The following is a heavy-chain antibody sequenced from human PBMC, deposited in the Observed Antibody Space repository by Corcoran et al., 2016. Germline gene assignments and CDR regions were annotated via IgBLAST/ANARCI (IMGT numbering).Heavy chain of an antibody. V-gene: IGHV5-51*01. CDR3: GSPKYSSSHGDDAFDI. CDR1: GYTFTSYW. J-gene: IGHJ3*02. D-gene: IGHD6-6*01. Sequence: EVQLVQSGAEVKKPGESLKISCKGSGYTFTSYWIGWVRQMPGKGLEWVGIISPGDSDTRYSPSFQGRVTISADKSISTAYLQWSSLRAADTAMYYYGSPKYSSSHGDDAFDIWGQGTLVTVSS. CDR2: ISPGDSDT.